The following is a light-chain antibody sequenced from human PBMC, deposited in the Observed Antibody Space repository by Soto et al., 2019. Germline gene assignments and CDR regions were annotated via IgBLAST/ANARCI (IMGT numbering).Light chain of an antibody. V-gene: IGKV1-5*03. CDR3: QHYNSYSEA. CDR1: QTISSW. J-gene: IGKJ1*01. Sequence: DIQMIQSPSTLSRSVGDRVTITCRASQTISSWLAWYQQKPGKAPKLLIYKASTLKSGVPSRFSGSGSGTEFTLTISSLQPDDFATYYCQHYNSYSEAFGQGTKVELK. CDR2: KAS.